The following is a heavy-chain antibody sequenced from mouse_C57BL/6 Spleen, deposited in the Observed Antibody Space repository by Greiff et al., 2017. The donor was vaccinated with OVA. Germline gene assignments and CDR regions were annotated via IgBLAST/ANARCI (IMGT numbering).Heavy chain of an antibody. D-gene: IGHD1-1*01. V-gene: IGHV1-55*01. CDR1: GYTFTSYW. Sequence: QVQLQQPGAELVKPGASVKMSCKASGYTFTSYWITWVKQRPGQGLEWIGDIYPGSGSTNYNEKFKSKATLTVDTSSSTAYMQLSSLTSEDSAVYYCASYGSSLYYSDYWGQGTTLTVSS. CDR2: IYPGSGST. CDR3: ASYGSSLYYSDY. J-gene: IGHJ2*01.